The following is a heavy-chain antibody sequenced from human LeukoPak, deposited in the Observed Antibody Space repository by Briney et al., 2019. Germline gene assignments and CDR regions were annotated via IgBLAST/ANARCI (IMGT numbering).Heavy chain of an antibody. V-gene: IGHV3-30*03. J-gene: IGHJ4*02. CDR2: ISYDGSNK. CDR1: GFTFSSYG. CDR3: ARYSQYDYIWGSYREYFDY. Sequence: PGGSLRLSCAASGFTFSSYGMHWVRQAPGKGLEWVAVISYDGSNKYYADSVKGRFTISRDNSKNTLYLQMNSLRAEDTAVYYCARYSQYDYIWGSYREYFDYWGQGTLVTLSS. D-gene: IGHD3-16*02.